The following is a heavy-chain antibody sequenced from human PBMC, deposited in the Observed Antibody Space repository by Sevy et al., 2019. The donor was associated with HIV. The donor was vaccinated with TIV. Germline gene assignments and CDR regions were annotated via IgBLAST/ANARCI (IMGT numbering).Heavy chain of an antibody. CDR2: ISGSGGST. CDR1: GFTFSSYA. D-gene: IGHD3-10*01. CDR3: AKDYYGSGSSPFFDY. Sequence: GGSLRLSCAASGFTFSSYAMSWVRQAPGKGLEWVSAISGSGGSTYYADSVKGRFTISRDNSKNALYLQMNSLRAEDTAVYYCAKDYYGSGSSPFFDYWGQGTLVTVSS. J-gene: IGHJ4*02. V-gene: IGHV3-23*01.